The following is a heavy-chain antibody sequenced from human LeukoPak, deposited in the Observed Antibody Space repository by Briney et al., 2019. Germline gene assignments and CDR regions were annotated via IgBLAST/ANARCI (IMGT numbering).Heavy chain of an antibody. CDR2: ISRSSAYV. CDR1: GFTLSSYS. V-gene: IGHV3-21*01. Sequence: PGGSLRLSCAASGFTLSSYSMNWVRQAPGKGLEWVSSISRSSAYVYYADSVKGRFTISRDNAKNSLYLQMNSLRAEDTAVYYCASFPPYMVRTDAFDIWGQGTMTVSS. D-gene: IGHD3-10*01. J-gene: IGHJ3*02. CDR3: ASFPPYMVRTDAFDI.